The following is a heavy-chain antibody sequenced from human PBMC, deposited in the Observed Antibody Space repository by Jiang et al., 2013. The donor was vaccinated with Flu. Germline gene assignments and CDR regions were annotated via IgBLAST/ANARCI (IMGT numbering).Heavy chain of an antibody. J-gene: IGHJ4*02. D-gene: IGHD1-26*01. CDR3: ARTKYDSGSYYY. CDR2: IYYMGAP. V-gene: IGHV4-59*01. Sequence: TCTVSGGSISSYYWSWIRQPPGKGLEWIGYIYYMGAPTTTPPLKSRVTISVDTSKNQFSLKLSSVTAADTAVYYCARTKYDSGSYYYWGQGTLVTVSS. CDR1: GGSISSYY.